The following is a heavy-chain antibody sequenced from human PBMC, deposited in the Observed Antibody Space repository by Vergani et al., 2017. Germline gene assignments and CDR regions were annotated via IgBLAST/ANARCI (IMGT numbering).Heavy chain of an antibody. D-gene: IGHD2-2*01. J-gene: IGHJ2*01. CDR1: GFTFSSYA. CDR3: AKGPHYCSSTSCYAYFDL. Sequence: EVQLLESGGGLAQPGGSLRLSCAASGFTFSSYAMYWVRQAPGKGLEWVSAISGSGGSTYSADSVKGRFTISRDNSKNTLYLQMNSLRAEDTAVYYCAKGPHYCSSTSCYAYFDLWGRGTLVTVSS. CDR2: ISGSGGST. V-gene: IGHV3-23*01.